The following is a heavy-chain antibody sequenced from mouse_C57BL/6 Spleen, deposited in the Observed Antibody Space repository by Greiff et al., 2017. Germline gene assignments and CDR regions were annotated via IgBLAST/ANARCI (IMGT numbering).Heavy chain of an antibody. CDR1: GYTFTSYW. Sequence: QVQLQQPGAELVKPGASVKLSCKASGYTFTSYWMHWVKQRPGQGLEWIGMIHPNSGSTNYNEKFKSKATLTVDKSSSTAYMQLSSLTSEDSAVYYCARRGLTTVVATDWGQGTTLTVSS. CDR3: ARRGLTTVVATD. D-gene: IGHD1-1*01. J-gene: IGHJ2*01. V-gene: IGHV1-64*01. CDR2: IHPNSGST.